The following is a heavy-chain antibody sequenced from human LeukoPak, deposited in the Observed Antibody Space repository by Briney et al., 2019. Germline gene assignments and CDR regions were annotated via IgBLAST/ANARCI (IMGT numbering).Heavy chain of an antibody. CDR2: ISSSSSYI. CDR3: AREDVMVRGVIYYYYGMDV. CDR1: GFTFSSYS. Sequence: PGGSLRLSCAASGFTFSSYSMNWVRQAPGKGLEWVSSISSSSSYIYYADSVKGRFTISRDNAKNSLYLQMNSLRAEDTAVYYCAREDVMVRGVIYYYYGMDVWGQGTTVTVSS. D-gene: IGHD3-10*01. J-gene: IGHJ6*02. V-gene: IGHV3-21*01.